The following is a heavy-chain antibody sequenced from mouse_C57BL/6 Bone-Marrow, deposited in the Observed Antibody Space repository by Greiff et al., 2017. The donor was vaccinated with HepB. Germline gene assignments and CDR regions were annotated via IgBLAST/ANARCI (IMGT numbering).Heavy chain of an antibody. V-gene: IGHV1-15*01. CDR1: GYTFTDYE. CDR3: AIRDYGYYFDY. J-gene: IGHJ2*01. CDR2: IDPETGGT. Sequence: QVQLQQSGAELVRPGASVTLSCKASGYTFTDYEMHWVKQTPVHGLEWIGAIDPETGGTAYNQKFKGKAILTVDKSSSTAYMQLSSLTSEDSAVYYCAIRDYGYYFDYWGQGTTRTVSS. D-gene: IGHD1-1*01.